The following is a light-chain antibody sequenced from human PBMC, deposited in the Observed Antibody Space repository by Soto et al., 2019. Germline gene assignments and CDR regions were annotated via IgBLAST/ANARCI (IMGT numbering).Light chain of an antibody. Sequence: TLSLSPGERATLSCRASQSVTWYLAWYQQKPGQAPRLLIYDATKRATGIPARFSGSGSGTDFTLTISSLEPEDFAVYYCQQRTNWLTFGGGTKVDIK. V-gene: IGKV3-11*01. CDR2: DAT. CDR3: QQRTNWLT. CDR1: QSVTWY. J-gene: IGKJ4*02.